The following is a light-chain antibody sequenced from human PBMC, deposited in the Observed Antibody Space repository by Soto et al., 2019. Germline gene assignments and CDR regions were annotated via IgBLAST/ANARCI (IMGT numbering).Light chain of an antibody. Sequence: EIVLTQSPATLSLSPGERATLSCRASQSVSSNLAWYQQKPGQAPRLLIYAASTKATGIPARFSGSGSGTEFTLTISCLQSEDFATYYCQQYYSYPQTFGQGTKVDI. CDR2: AAS. CDR1: QSVSSN. CDR3: QQYYSYPQT. J-gene: IGKJ1*01. V-gene: IGKV3-15*01.